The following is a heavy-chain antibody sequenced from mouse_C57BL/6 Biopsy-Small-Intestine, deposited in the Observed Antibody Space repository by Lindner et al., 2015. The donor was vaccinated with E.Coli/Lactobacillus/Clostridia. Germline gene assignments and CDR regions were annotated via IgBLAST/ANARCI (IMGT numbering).Heavy chain of an antibody. D-gene: IGHD2-2*01. CDR3: ARQGDGYDDAY. CDR1: GFTFSNYG. J-gene: IGHJ3*01. CDR2: ISSGGYYT. V-gene: IGHV5-6*01. Sequence: VQLQESGGXLVKPGGSLKLSCAASGFTFSNYGMSWVRQTPDKRLEWVATISSGGYYTYYPDSVKGRFTISRDNAKNTLYLQMSSLKSEDTAMYYCARQGDGYDDAYWGQGTLVTVSA.